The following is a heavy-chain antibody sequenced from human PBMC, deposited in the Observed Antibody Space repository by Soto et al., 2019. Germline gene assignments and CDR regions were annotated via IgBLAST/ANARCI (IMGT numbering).Heavy chain of an antibody. V-gene: IGHV3-23*01. J-gene: IGHJ4*02. CDR1: GFTFSNYA. CDR2: ISGSGETT. Sequence: GGSLRLSCAASGFTFSNYAVTWVRQAPGKGLAWVSTISGSGETTDYAAPVKGRFTISRDDSKNTLYLQMNSLNTEDTALYYCTTAPRPLTIILVVNSYWGQGTLVPVSS. D-gene: IGHD3-22*01. CDR3: TTAPRPLTIILVVNSY.